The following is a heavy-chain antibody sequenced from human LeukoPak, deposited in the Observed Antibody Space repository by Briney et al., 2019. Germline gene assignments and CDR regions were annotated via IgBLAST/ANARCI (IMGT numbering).Heavy chain of an antibody. CDR3: AGGMKNDY. J-gene: IGHJ4*02. D-gene: IGHD3-16*01. CDR1: GGSISSGDYY. CDR2: IYYSGST. V-gene: IGHV4-30-4*01. Sequence: SQTLSLTCTVSGGSISSGDYYGSSIRQPPGKGLEWIGYIYYSGSTSYNPSLKSRVTISVDTSKNQLSLKLSSVTAADTAVYYCAGGMKNDYWGQGTLVTVSS.